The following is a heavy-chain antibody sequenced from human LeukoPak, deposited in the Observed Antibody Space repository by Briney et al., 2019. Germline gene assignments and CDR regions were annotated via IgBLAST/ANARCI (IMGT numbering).Heavy chain of an antibody. CDR2: ISYDGSNK. CDR3: AKDRGYCSGGSCLHFDY. J-gene: IGHJ4*02. CDR1: GFTFSSYG. V-gene: IGHV3-30*18. Sequence: GGSLRLSCAASGFTFSSYGMHWVRQAPGKGLEWVAVISYDGSNKYYADSVKGRFTISRDNSKNTLYLQMNSLRAEDTAVSYCAKDRGYCSGGSCLHFDYWGQGTLVTVSS. D-gene: IGHD2-15*01.